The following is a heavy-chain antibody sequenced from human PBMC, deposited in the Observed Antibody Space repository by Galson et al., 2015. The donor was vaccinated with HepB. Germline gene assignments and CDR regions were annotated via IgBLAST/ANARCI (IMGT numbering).Heavy chain of an antibody. CDR1: GFTFSSYA. Sequence: SLRLSCAASGFTFSSYAMSWVRQAPGKGLEWVSAISGSGGSTYYADSVKGRFTISRDNSKNTLYLQMNSLRAEDTAVYYCAKDTIGPMIVVVGGTYFDYWGQGTLVTVSS. J-gene: IGHJ4*02. CDR2: ISGSGGST. D-gene: IGHD3-22*01. V-gene: IGHV3-23*01. CDR3: AKDTIGPMIVVVGGTYFDY.